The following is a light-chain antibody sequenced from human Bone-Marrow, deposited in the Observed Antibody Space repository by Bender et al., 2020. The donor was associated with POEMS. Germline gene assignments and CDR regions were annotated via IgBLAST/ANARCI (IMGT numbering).Light chain of an antibody. V-gene: IGLV1-44*01. Sequence: QSVLTQPPSASGTPGQRVTISCSGSSSNIGSDSLNWYQQLPGTAPKLLIYRTNRRPSGVPDRFSGSKSGTSASLAISGLQSEDEADYYCAAWDDTLHEYVFGTGTKVTVL. J-gene: IGLJ1*01. CDR3: AAWDDTLHEYV. CDR1: SSNIGSDS. CDR2: RTN.